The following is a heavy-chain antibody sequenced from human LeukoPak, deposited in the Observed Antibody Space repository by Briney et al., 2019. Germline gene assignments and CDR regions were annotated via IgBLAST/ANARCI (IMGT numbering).Heavy chain of an antibody. CDR1: GFTFSSYS. J-gene: IGHJ4*02. Sequence: GGSLRLSCAASGFTFSSYSMNWVRQAPGKGLEWVSSISSSSYIYYADSVKGRFTISRDNAKNSLYLQMNSLRAEDTAVYYCARHSSGWSFDYWGQGTLVTVSS. CDR3: ARHSSGWSFDY. V-gene: IGHV3-21*01. D-gene: IGHD3-22*01. CDR2: ISSSSYI.